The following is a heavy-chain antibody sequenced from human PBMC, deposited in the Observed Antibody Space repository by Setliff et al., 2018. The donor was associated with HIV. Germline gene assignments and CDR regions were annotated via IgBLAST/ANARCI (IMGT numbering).Heavy chain of an antibody. CDR2: ISDYNGDI. CDR3: ARGAERGNSFDY. CDR1: GYTLTQYG. V-gene: IGHV1-18*01. D-gene: IGHD1-26*01. J-gene: IGHJ4*02. Sequence: ASVKVSCRASGYTLTQYGVSWVRQAPGQGLEWMGWISDYNGDINYAQKFQGRVTVTTDKSTGTAYMEVRSLRSDDTTVYYCARGAERGNSFDYWGQGTLVTVSS.